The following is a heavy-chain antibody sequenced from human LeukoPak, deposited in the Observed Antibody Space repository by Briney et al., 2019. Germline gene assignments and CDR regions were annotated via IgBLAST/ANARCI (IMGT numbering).Heavy chain of an antibody. CDR1: GGSISSSSYY. Sequence: SETLSLTCTVSGGSISSSSYYWGWIRQPPGKGLEWIGSIYYSGSTYYNPSLKSRVTISVDTSKNQFSLKLSSVTAANTAVYYCARGAAWTTVVPSLYFDYWGQGTLVTVSS. V-gene: IGHV4-39*07. J-gene: IGHJ4*02. CDR3: ARGAAWTTVVPSLYFDY. CDR2: IYYSGST. D-gene: IGHD4-23*01.